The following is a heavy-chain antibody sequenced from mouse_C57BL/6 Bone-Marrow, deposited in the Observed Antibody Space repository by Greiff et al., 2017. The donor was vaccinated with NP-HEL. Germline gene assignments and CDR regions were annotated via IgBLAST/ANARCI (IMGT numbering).Heavy chain of an antibody. Sequence: QVQLQQPGAELVKPGASVKLSCKASGYTFTSYWMHWVKQRPGRGLEWIGRIDPNGGGPRNNEKFKSKATLTVDKPSSTAYKQLSSLTSEDAAVYYCARSGDYDGGYAMDYWGQGTSVTVSS. CDR1: GYTFTSYW. J-gene: IGHJ4*01. D-gene: IGHD2-4*01. CDR3: ARSGDYDGGYAMDY. V-gene: IGHV1-72*01. CDR2: IDPNGGGP.